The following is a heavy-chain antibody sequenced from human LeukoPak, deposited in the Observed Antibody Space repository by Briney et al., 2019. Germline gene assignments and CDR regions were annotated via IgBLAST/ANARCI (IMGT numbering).Heavy chain of an antibody. CDR2: IYTNGNT. J-gene: IGHJ6*02. CDR3: ARAPGGAMDV. Sequence: GGSLRLFCAASGFTVSSDYMSWVRQAPGKGLEWVSVIYTNGNTYYADSVKGRFTISRDNSKNTLYLQMNSLRAEDTAVYYCARAPGGAMDVWGQGTTVTVSS. CDR1: GFTVSSDY. V-gene: IGHV3-53*01. D-gene: IGHD1-26*01.